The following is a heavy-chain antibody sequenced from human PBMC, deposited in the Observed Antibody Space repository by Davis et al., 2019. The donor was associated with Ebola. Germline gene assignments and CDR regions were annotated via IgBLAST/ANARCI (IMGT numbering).Heavy chain of an antibody. J-gene: IGHJ4*02. V-gene: IGHV3-30-3*01. D-gene: IGHD6-19*01. CDR1: GFTFSNYA. Sequence: GESLKISCAVSGFTFSNYAMTWVRQAPGKGLEWVAVISYDGSTKYNADSVKGRFTISRDNSKNTLYLQMNSLRAEDTAVYYCARAQGNPYNSGWYSDYWGQGTLVTVSS. CDR2: ISYDGSTK. CDR3: ARAQGNPYNSGWYSDY.